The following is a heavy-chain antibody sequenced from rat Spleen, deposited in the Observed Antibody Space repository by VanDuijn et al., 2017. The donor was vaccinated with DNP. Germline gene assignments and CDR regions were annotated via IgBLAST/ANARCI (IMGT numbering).Heavy chain of an antibody. J-gene: IGHJ4*01. V-gene: IGHV2-1*01. D-gene: IGHD1-7*01. CDR1: VVSLTSNS. Sequence: QVQLKESGPGLVQPSQTLSLTCTVSVVSLTSNSVSWVLQPPGTGLAWMGAIWSGGSTDYNSALKSRLSISRDTSKSQVFLKMNSLQTEDTAIYFCTRWVTPYVMDVWGQGVSVTVSS. CDR2: IWSGGST. CDR3: TRWVTPYVMDV.